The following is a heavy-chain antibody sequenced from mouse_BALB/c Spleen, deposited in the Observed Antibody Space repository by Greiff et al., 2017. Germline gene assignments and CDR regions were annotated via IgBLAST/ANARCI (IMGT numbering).Heavy chain of an antibody. J-gene: IGHJ4*01. CDR1: GYAFTNYL. Sequence: QVQLQQSGAELVRPGTSVKVSCKASGYAFTNYLIEWVKQRPGQGLEWIGVINPGSGGTNYNEKFKGKATLTADKSSSTAYMQLSSLTSDDSAVYFCATNYDYGRVHAMDYWGQGTSVTVSS. V-gene: IGHV1-54*01. D-gene: IGHD2-4*01. CDR2: INPGSGGT. CDR3: ATNYDYGRVHAMDY.